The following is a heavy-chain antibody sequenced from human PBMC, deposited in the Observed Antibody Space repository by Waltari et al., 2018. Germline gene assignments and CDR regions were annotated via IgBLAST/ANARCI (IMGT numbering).Heavy chain of an antibody. CDR2: IYYSGST. V-gene: IGHV4-39*07. CDR3: AIYYYDYFDY. J-gene: IGHJ4*02. Sequence: QLQLHESGPGLVKPSETLSLTCTVSGGSINNSDFHWGWIRQPPGEGLEWIGTIYYSGSTYYNPSLKTRFTISIDTSKNQFSLKLSSVTAADTAVYYCAIYYYDYFDYWGQGTLVTVSS. D-gene: IGHD3-22*01. CDR1: GGSINNSDFH.